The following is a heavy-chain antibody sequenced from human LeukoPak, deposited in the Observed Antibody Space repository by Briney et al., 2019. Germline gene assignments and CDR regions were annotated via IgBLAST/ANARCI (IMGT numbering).Heavy chain of an antibody. D-gene: IGHD3-3*01. CDR1: GYTFTGYY. J-gene: IGHJ5*02. Sequence: ASVKVSCKASGYTFTGYYMHWMRQAPGQGLEWMGWINPNSGGTNYAQKFQGGVTMTRDTSISTAYMELSRLRSDDTAVYYCAKDCAYDFSNCFDPWGQGTLVTVSS. CDR3: AKDCAYDFSNCFDP. CDR2: INPNSGGT. V-gene: IGHV1-2*02.